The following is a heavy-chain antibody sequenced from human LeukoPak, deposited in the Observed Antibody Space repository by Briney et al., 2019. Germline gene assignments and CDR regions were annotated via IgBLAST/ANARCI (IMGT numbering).Heavy chain of an antibody. D-gene: IGHD2-21*01. J-gene: IGHJ4*02. Sequence: PGGSLRLSCAASGLTFSDSYTTWIRQAPGKGLEWVSYISIGSSHIKYADSVKGRFTISRDDARNSLYLQMNSLRAEDTAVYYCARVVGDTGYYFDPWGQGTLVTVSS. CDR2: ISIGSSHI. CDR3: ARVVGDTGYYFDP. CDR1: GLTFSDSY. V-gene: IGHV3-11*06.